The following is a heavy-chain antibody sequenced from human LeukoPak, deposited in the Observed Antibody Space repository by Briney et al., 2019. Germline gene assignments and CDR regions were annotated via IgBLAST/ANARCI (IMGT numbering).Heavy chain of an antibody. V-gene: IGHV4-59*12. J-gene: IGHJ3*02. CDR2: ISYSGVT. D-gene: IGHD2-8*02. Sequence: SETLSLTCTVSDGSISTYYWSWIRQPPGRGLEWIGYISYSGVTSYSPSLQSRVSMSLDTSKNQFSLKLTSVTAADTAVYFCATDLLVSANAFDIWGQGTMVDISS. CDR1: DGSISTYY. CDR3: ATDLLVSANAFDI.